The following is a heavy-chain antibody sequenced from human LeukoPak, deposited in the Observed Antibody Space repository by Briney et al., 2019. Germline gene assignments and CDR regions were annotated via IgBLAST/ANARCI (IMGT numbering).Heavy chain of an antibody. CDR2: ISYSGST. CDR1: GGSITSYY. V-gene: IGHV4-59*08. CDR3: ARHGGYSNGYARYFDY. D-gene: IGHD5-18*01. J-gene: IGHJ4*02. Sequence: SETLSLTCTVSGGSITSYYWSWIRQPPGMGLEWIGYISYSGSTNYNPSLKSRVTISVDTSKNQFSLKLSSVTAADTAVYYCARHGGYSNGYARYFDYWGQGTQVTVSS.